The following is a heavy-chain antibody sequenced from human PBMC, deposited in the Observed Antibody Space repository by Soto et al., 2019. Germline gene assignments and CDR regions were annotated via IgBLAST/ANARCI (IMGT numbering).Heavy chain of an antibody. CDR1: GGSVSSGSYY. J-gene: IGHJ5*02. Sequence: QVQLQESGPGLVKPSETLSLTCTVSGGSVSSGSYYWSWIRQPPGKGLEWIGYIYYSGSTNYNPSLKSRVTISVDTSTSQFSLRLSSVTAADTAVYYCARGVPYSYGYVSWFDPWGQGTLVTVSS. CDR3: ARGVPYSYGYVSWFDP. CDR2: IYYSGST. D-gene: IGHD5-18*01. V-gene: IGHV4-61*01.